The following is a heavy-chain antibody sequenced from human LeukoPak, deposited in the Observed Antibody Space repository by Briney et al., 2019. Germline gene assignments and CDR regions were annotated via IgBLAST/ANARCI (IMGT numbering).Heavy chain of an antibody. Sequence: SETLSLTCAVSGFSFRSSYYWGWSRPPGGKGEGWIGSLYHSGSTYYNPSLKSRVTISVDTSKNKFSLKLSTVTAADTAVYYCARTPDNRYFDYWGQGTLVTVSS. CDR2: LYHSGST. CDR3: ARTPDNRYFDY. V-gene: IGHV4-38-2*01. J-gene: IGHJ4*02. D-gene: IGHD3-22*01. CDR1: GFSFRSSYY.